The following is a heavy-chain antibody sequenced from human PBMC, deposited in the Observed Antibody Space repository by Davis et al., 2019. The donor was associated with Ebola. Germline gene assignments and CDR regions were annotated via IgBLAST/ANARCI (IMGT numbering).Heavy chain of an antibody. Sequence: SETLSLTCTVSGGSISSYYWSWIRQPPGKGLEWIGYIYYSGSTNYNPSLKSRVTISVDTSKNQFSLKLSSVTAADTAVYYCARGTFGDCSSTSCYYYGMDVWGQGTTVTVSS. D-gene: IGHD2-2*01. CDR3: ARGTFGDCSSTSCYYYGMDV. J-gene: IGHJ6*02. CDR1: GGSISSYY. V-gene: IGHV4-59*01. CDR2: IYYSGST.